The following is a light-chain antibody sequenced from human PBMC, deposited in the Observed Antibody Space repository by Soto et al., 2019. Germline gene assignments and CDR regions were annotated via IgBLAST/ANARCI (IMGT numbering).Light chain of an antibody. Sequence: QPVLTQPPSVSGAPGQRVTISCTGSSSNIGAGFDVHWYQQLPGTAPKLLIYGNTNRPSGVPDRFSGSKSGTSASLAITGLQVEDEADYYCQSYDSRSQWVFGGGTKLTVL. V-gene: IGLV1-40*01. CDR3: QSYDSRSQWV. J-gene: IGLJ3*02. CDR2: GNT. CDR1: SSNIGAGFD.